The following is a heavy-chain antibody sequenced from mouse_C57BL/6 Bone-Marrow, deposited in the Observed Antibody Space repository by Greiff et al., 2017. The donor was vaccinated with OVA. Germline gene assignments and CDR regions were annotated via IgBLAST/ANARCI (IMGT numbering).Heavy chain of an antibody. V-gene: IGHV1-7*01. J-gene: IGHJ2*01. Sequence: QVQLQQSGAELAKPGASVKLSCKASGYTFTSYWMHWVKQRPGQGLEWIGYINPSSGYTKYNQKFKDKATLTADKSSRTAYMQLSSLTYEDSAVYYCASSLYYFDYWGQGTTLTVSS. CDR1: GYTFTSYW. CDR3: ASSLYYFDY. CDR2: INPSSGYT.